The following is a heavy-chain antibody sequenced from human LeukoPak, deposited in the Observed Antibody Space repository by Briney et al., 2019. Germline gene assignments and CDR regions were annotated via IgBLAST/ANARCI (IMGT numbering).Heavy chain of an antibody. V-gene: IGHV1-46*01. D-gene: IGHD3-22*01. CDR2: INPSGGST. J-gene: IGHJ5*02. Sequence: ASVKDSCKTSGYTFITSYIHWVRQAPGQGLEWMGIINPSGGSTNYAQKFQGRVTMTRDTSTSTVFMELSSLRSEDTAVYFCARGPPGRVYDSSKRGLFDPWGQGTLVTVSS. CDR3: ARGPPGRVYDSSKRGLFDP. CDR1: GYTFITSY.